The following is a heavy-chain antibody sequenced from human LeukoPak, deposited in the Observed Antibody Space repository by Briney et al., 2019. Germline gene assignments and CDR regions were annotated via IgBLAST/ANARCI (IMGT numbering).Heavy chain of an antibody. V-gene: IGHV1-18*01. CDR3: ARGSLVGATGPNFDY. CDR2: ISAYNGNT. CDR1: GYTFSSYG. D-gene: IGHD1-26*01. Sequence: ASVKVSCKASGYTFSSYGISWVRPAPGQGLEWMGWISAYNGNTNYAQKLQGRVTMTTDTSTSTAYMELRSLRSDDTAVYYCARGSLVGATGPNFDYWGQGTLVTVSS. J-gene: IGHJ4*02.